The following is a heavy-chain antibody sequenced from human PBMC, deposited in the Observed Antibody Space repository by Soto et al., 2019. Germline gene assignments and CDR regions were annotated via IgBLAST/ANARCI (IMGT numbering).Heavy chain of an antibody. D-gene: IGHD4-4*01. Sequence: QVQVQESGPGLVKASDTLSLTCRVSGYFISSSHWWGWIRQPPGKGLEWIGHINYSGSFYHDPSRTSRVTMSLDTSKHQFSLRLSSVTAVDTALYYCARIATTTLGGPIDYWGRGTLVTVSS. CDR1: GYFISSSHW. CDR3: ARIATTTLGGPIDY. CDR2: INYSGSF. J-gene: IGHJ4*02. V-gene: IGHV4-28*05.